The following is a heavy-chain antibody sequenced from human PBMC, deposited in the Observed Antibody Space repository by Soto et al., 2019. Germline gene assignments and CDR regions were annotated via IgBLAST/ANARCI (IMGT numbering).Heavy chain of an antibody. CDR2: IRSKAYGGTT. CDR3: TRHLQNSGSQPQDI. Sequence: GGSLRLSCTASGFTFGDYAMSWVRQAPGKGLEWVGFIRSKAYGGTTEYAASVKGRFTISRDDSKSIAYLQMNSLKTEDTAVYYCTRHLQNSGSQPQDIWGQGTLVTVSS. D-gene: IGHD1-26*01. CDR1: GFTFGDYA. J-gene: IGHJ4*02. V-gene: IGHV3-49*04.